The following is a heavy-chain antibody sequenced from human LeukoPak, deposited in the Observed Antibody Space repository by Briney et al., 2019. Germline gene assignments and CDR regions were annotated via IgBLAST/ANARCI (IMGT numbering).Heavy chain of an antibody. CDR3: ARVSGRIRLGELSF. V-gene: IGHV1-18*01. CDR1: GYTFTSYG. J-gene: IGHJ4*02. CDR2: ISVYNGNT. D-gene: IGHD3-16*02. Sequence: GASVKVSCKASGYTFTSYGISWVRQAPGQGLEWMGWISVYNGNTNYAQKFRGRVTMTTDTSTRTAYMELRSLRSDDTAVYYCARVSGRIRLGELSFWGQGTLVTVSS.